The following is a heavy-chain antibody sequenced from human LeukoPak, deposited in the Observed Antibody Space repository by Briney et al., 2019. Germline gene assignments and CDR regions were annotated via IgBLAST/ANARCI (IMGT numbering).Heavy chain of an antibody. J-gene: IGHJ6*03. Sequence: GGSLRLSCAASGFTFTTYGMNWVRQAPGKGLEWVSYISSSGSTIYYADSVKGRFTISRDNAKNSLYLQMNSLRAEDTAVYYCASRYSSSWYYYYYYMDVWGKGTTVTVSS. D-gene: IGHD6-13*01. CDR1: GFTFTTYG. CDR2: ISSSGSTI. CDR3: ASRYSSSWYYYYYYMDV. V-gene: IGHV3-48*04.